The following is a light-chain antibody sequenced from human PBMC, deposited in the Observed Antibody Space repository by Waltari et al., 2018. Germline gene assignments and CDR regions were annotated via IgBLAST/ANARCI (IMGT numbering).Light chain of an antibody. Sequence: QSALTQPASMSGSPGQSITISCTGAISAVAGFHYASWYQQHPDKAPKVLIYEVTNRPSGVSNRFSGSMSGNTASLTISGLQADDEADYYCSAYTSATTRVFGGGTKLTVL. CDR2: EVT. CDR3: SAYTSATTRV. J-gene: IGLJ1*01. CDR1: ISAVAGFHY. V-gene: IGLV2-14*01.